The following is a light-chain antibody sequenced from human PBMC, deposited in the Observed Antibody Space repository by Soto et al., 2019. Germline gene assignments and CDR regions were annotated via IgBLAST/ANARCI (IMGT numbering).Light chain of an antibody. CDR2: GAS. CDR1: ESVSTN. J-gene: IGKJ4*01. V-gene: IGKV3-15*01. CDR3: QEYNYWHPIT. Sequence: EIEMTQSPATLSLAPGERVTLSCRASESVSTNLAWYQQKPGQAPRLLIYGASTRATGIPVRFSGSGSGTEFTLTITSLQSEDSAVYYCQEYNYWHPITFGGGTKVDIK.